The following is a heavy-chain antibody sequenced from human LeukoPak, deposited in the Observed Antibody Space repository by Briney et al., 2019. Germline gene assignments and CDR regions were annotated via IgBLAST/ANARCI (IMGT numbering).Heavy chain of an antibody. D-gene: IGHD6-13*01. CDR1: GYTFTGYY. Sequence: ASVKVSCKASGYTFTGYYMHWVRQAPGQGLEWMGRINPNSGGTNYAQKFQGRVTMTRDTSISTAYMELSRLRSDDTAVYYCARPLSSWNWFDPWGQGTLVTVSS. J-gene: IGHJ5*02. CDR2: INPNSGGT. CDR3: ARPLSSWNWFDP. V-gene: IGHV1-2*06.